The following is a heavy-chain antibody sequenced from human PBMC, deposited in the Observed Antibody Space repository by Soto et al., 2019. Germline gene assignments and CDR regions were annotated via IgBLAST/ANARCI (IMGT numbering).Heavy chain of an antibody. D-gene: IGHD1-1*01. J-gene: IGHJ4*02. CDR2: ISSSRSGSTI. Sequence: PGGSLRLSCAASGVTFSSYSMNWVRQAPGKGLEWVSYISSSRSGSTIYYADSVKGRFTISRDNAKNSLYLQMNSLRAEDTAVYYCARDLGYNGDYWGQGTLVTVSS. CDR3: ARDLGYNGDY. V-gene: IGHV3-48*01. CDR1: GVTFSSYS.